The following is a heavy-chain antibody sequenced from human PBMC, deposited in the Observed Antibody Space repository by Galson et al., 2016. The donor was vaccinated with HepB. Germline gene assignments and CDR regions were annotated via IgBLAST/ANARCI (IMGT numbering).Heavy chain of an antibody. D-gene: IGHD1-1*01. CDR2: IYHSGST. V-gene: IGHV4-31*02. CDR1: GGSISTTGYY. J-gene: IGHJ3*02. CDR3: AKRTTGGAFDI. Sequence: TVSGGSISTTGYYWSWIRQHPGKGLEWIGYIYHSGSTFYNPSLKSRLTMSVDTSKNQFSLKLSRVTAADTAVYYCAKRTTGGAFDIWGQGTMVSVSS.